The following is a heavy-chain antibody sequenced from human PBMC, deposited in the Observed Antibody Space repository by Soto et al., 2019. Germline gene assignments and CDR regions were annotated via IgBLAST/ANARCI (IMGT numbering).Heavy chain of an antibody. D-gene: IGHD3-3*01. J-gene: IGHJ5*02. CDR3: ARDNTIFGVVWFDP. CDR2: IIPILGIA. V-gene: IGHV1-69*04. Sequence: SVKNSGKASGGKFNSFTLGWLRHAPGQGLEWMGRIIPILGIANYAQKFQGRVTITADKSTSTAYMELSSLRSEDTALYYCARDNTIFGVVWFDPWGQGTLVTVSS. CDR1: GGKFNSFT.